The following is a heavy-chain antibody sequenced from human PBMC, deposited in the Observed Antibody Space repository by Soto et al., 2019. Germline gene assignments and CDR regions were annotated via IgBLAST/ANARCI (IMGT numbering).Heavy chain of an antibody. CDR2: ISSNGGST. CDR3: VKDNRARWGYCSSTSCYGDY. J-gene: IGHJ4*02. CDR1: GFTFSSYA. Sequence: GGSLRLSCSAAGFTFSSYAMHWVRQAPGKGLEYVSAISSNGGSTYYADSVKGRFTISRDNSKNTLYLQMSSLRAEDTAVYYCVKDNRARWGYCSSTSCYGDYWGQGTLVTVSS. V-gene: IGHV3-64D*08. D-gene: IGHD2-2*01.